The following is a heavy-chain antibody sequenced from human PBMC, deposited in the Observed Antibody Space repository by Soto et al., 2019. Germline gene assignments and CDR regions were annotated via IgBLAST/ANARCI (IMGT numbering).Heavy chain of an antibody. Sequence: QVQLVESGGGVVQPGRSLRLSCAASGFTFSSYGMHWVRQAPGKGLEWVAVISYDGSNKYYVDSVKGRFTISRDNSKNTLYLQMNSLRAEDTAVYYCATLTHCSSTSCLDAFDIWGQGTRVTVSS. D-gene: IGHD2-2*01. CDR1: GFTFSSYG. CDR2: ISYDGSNK. J-gene: IGHJ3*02. V-gene: IGHV3-30*03. CDR3: ATLTHCSSTSCLDAFDI.